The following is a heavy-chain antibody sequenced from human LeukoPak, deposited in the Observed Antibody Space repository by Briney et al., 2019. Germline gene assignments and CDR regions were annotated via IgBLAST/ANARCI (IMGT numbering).Heavy chain of an antibody. Sequence: GGSLRLSCAASGFTFDDYAMHWVRQAPGKGLEWVSGISWNSGSIGYADSVKGRFTISRDNAKNSLYLQMNSLRVEDTAVYYCAREPSGSSSWGRFDHWGQGTLVTVSS. CDR1: GFTFDDYA. CDR3: AREPSGSSSWGRFDH. D-gene: IGHD1-26*01. V-gene: IGHV3-9*01. CDR2: ISWNSGSI. J-gene: IGHJ4*02.